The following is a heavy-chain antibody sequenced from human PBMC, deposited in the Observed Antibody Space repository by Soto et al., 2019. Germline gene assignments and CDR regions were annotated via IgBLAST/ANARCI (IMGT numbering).Heavy chain of an antibody. V-gene: IGHV3-53*01. CDR2: IYSGGST. J-gene: IGHJ6*01. CDR3: ARGWAYRYGMDV. D-gene: IGHD2-2*02. CDR1: GFTVSSNY. Sequence: GGSLRLSGAASGFTVSSNYMSWVRQAPGKGLEWVSVIYSGGSTYYADSVKGRFTISRDNSKNTLYLQMNSLRAEDTAVYYCARGWAYRYGMDVWGQGTTVTVSS.